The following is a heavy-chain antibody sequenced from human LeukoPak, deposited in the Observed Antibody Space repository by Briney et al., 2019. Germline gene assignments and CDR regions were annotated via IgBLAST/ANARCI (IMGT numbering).Heavy chain of an antibody. Sequence: ASVKDSCKATGYTFTGYYMHWVRQAPGQGLEGMGWINPNSGGTNYAQKFQGRVTMTRDTSISTAYMELSRLRSDDTAVYYCARDLVEMATIFAYWGQGTLVTVSS. CDR1: GYTFTGYY. V-gene: IGHV1-2*02. CDR2: INPNSGGT. CDR3: ARDLVEMATIFAY. D-gene: IGHD5-24*01. J-gene: IGHJ4*02.